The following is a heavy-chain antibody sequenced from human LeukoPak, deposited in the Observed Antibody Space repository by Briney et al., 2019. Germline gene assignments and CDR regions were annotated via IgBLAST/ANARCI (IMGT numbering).Heavy chain of an antibody. CDR1: GGSISTYY. J-gene: IGHJ4*02. Sequence: SETLSLTYTVSGGSISTYYWSWIRQPPGKGLEWIAQIYNTGSTNDKPSLKSRVTISVDTSRNQFSLKLSSVTAADTAVYYCAREAHPVGFDYWGQGALVTVSS. CDR3: AREAHPVGFDY. CDR2: IYNTGST. D-gene: IGHD4-23*01. V-gene: IGHV4-59*01.